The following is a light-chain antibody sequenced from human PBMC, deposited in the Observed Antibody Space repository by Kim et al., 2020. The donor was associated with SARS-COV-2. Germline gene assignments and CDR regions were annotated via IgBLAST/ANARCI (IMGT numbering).Light chain of an antibody. J-gene: IGLJ3*02. Sequence: QWVIISCSGSSSNIGSNIVNWFQQLPGTAPQLLIYTNTKRPSGVPDRFSGSKSGTSASLAISGLQSEDEADYYCASWDDRLNGMVFGGGTQLTVL. CDR1: SSNIGSNI. V-gene: IGLV1-44*01. CDR2: TNT. CDR3: ASWDDRLNGMV.